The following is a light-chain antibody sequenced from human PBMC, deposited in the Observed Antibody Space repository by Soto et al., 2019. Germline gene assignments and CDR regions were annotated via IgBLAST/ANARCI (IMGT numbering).Light chain of an antibody. J-gene: IGKJ2*01. CDR3: QQYNSYLYT. CDR2: DAS. CDR1: QSISSW. Sequence: DIQMTQSPSTLSASVGDRVTITCRASQSISSWLAWYQQKPGKAPKLLIYDASSLESGVPSRFRGRGSGTEFPLTISSLQPDDFATYYCQQYNSYLYTFGQGTKLEIK. V-gene: IGKV1-5*01.